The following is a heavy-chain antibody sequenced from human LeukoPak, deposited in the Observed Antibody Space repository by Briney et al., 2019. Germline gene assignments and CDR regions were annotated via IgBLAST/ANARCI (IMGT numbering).Heavy chain of an antibody. CDR3: AKGGIPTGPYYYFYYMDV. V-gene: IGHV3-30*01. CDR1: GFTFSRNV. Sequence: PGRSLRLSCVASGFTFSRNVLHWVRQAPGKGLEWVATISYDGNNKFHADSVKGRFTISRDNSRNTVYLQMDSLRPEDTAVYHCAKGGIPTGPYYYFYYMDVWGKGTTVTVSS. J-gene: IGHJ6*03. D-gene: IGHD3/OR15-3a*01. CDR2: ISYDGNNK.